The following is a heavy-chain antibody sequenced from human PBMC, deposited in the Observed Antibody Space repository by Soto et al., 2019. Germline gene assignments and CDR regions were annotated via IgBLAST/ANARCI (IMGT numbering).Heavy chain of an antibody. CDR1: GFTFSSYW. D-gene: IGHD2-15*01. Sequence: PGGSLRLSCAASGFTFSSYWMSWVRQAPGKGLEWVANIKQDGSEKYYVDSVKGRFSISTDSSKNALYLQMNSLRAEDSAVYYCVREPRYCSGGSCSIMGDAFDIWGQGTMVTVSS. V-gene: IGHV3-7*01. CDR3: VREPRYCSGGSCSIMGDAFDI. CDR2: IKQDGSEK. J-gene: IGHJ3*02.